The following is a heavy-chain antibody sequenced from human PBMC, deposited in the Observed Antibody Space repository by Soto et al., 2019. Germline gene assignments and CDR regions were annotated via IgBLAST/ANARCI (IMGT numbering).Heavy chain of an antibody. V-gene: IGHV4-34*01. CDR2: IYLSGST. D-gene: IGHD2-21*01. J-gene: IGHJ6*02. CDR3: ARGDWPTQMDV. CDR1: GGSFSGYY. Sequence: SETLSLTCAVYGGSFSGYYWSWIRQPPGKGLEWIGEIYLSGSTNYNPSLKSRVTISVDTSKNQFSLRLSSVTAADTAVYYCARGDWPTQMDVWGQGTTVTVSS.